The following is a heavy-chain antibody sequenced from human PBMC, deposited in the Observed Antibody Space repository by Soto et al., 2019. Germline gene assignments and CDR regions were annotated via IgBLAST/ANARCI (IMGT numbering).Heavy chain of an antibody. CDR1: GFTFSSYA. V-gene: IGHV3-23*01. CDR2: ISGSGVST. J-gene: IGHJ4*02. CDR3: ATDYSQTGYCSAGSCYSDY. Sequence: EVQLLESGGTLGQPGGSLRLSCVASGFTFSSYAMSWVRQAPGKGLGWVSGISGSGVSTYYADSVRGRFTISRDYSKNTLYLQMNSLRAEDTAVYFCATDYSQTGYCSAGSCYSDYWGQGTLVTVSS. D-gene: IGHD2-15*01.